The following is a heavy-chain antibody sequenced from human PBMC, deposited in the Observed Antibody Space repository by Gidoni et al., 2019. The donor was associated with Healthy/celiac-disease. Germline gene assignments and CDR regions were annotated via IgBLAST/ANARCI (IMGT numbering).Heavy chain of an antibody. V-gene: IGHV4-4*07. CDR1: CGSISCFY. CDR3: ARDLGYGSSTSCYLSGMDV. J-gene: IGHJ6*02. CDR2: IYTSGST. Sequence: QLQLPESGPGLVKPSEPLSLTCTVSCGSISCFYWSWIRQPAGKGLEWIGRIYTSGSTNYNPSRKSRVTMSVDTSKNQFSMKRSSVTAADTAVYYCARDLGYGSSTSCYLSGMDVWGQGTTVTVS. D-gene: IGHD2-2*01.